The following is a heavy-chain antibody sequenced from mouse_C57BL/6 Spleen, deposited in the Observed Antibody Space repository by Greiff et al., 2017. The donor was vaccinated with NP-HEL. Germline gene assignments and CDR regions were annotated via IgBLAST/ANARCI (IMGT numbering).Heavy chain of an antibody. CDR3: TTTQLRLRGLDY. CDR1: GFNIKDYY. D-gene: IGHD3-2*02. CDR2: IDPEDGDT. V-gene: IGHV14-1*01. J-gene: IGHJ2*01. Sequence: VQLQQSGAELVRPGASVKLSCTASGFNIKDYYMHWVKQRPEQGLEWIGRIDPEDGDTEYAPKFQGKATMTADTSSNTAYLQLSSLTSEDTAVYYCTTTQLRLRGLDYWGQGTTLTVSS.